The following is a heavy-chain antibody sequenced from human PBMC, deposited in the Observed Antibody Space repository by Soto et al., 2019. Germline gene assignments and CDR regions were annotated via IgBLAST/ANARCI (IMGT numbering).Heavy chain of an antibody. V-gene: IGHV3-9*01. J-gene: IGHJ4*02. D-gene: IGHD6-19*01. CDR1: GFTFDDYA. CDR3: AKEGGYSSGVDY. Sequence: GGSLRLSCAASGFTFDDYAMHWVRQAPGKGLEWVSGISWNSGSIGYADSVKGRFTISRDNAKDSLYLQMNSLRAEDTALYYCAKEGGYSSGVDYWGQGTLVTVS. CDR2: ISWNSGSI.